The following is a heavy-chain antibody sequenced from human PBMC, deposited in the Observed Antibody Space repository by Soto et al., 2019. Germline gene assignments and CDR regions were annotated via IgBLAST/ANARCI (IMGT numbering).Heavy chain of an antibody. D-gene: IGHD3-16*01. CDR2: IYFNGNT. V-gene: IGHV4-59*01. Sequence: PSETLCLTCAVSAASFGKYYWSWIGQPPGKGLEWIGYIYFNGNTNYNPSLKRRVTISIDTSKKQISLNLTSVTDADTAVYYCASVTFGGVVLAHWGQGTMVTVS. CDR1: AASFGKYY. CDR3: ASVTFGGVVLAH. J-gene: IGHJ4*02.